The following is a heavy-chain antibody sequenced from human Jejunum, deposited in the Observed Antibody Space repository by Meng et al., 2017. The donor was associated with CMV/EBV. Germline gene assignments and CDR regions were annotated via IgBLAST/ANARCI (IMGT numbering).Heavy chain of an antibody. CDR3: ANTVVAGFGGVDY. J-gene: IGHJ4*02. Sequence: SWVRQTPGKGLEWVANINQDGSEKYYVDSVKGRFTISRDNAKNSLYLQMNSLGAEDSALYYCANTVVAGFGGVDYWGQGTLVTVSS. V-gene: IGHV3-7*01. D-gene: IGHD6-19*01. CDR2: INQDGSEK.